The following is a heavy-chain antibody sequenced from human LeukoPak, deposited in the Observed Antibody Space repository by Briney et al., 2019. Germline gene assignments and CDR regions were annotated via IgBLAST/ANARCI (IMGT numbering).Heavy chain of an antibody. CDR2: IIPIFGTA. CDR1: GGTFNSSA. D-gene: IGHD5-12*01. CDR3: ARDKFGGYGDNWFDP. Sequence: ASVKVSCKASGGTFNSSAISWVRQAPGQGVEWMGRIIPIFGTANYAQKFQGRVTITTDESTSTAYMELSSLRSEDTAVYYCARDKFGGYGDNWFDPWGQGTLVTVSS. V-gene: IGHV1-69*05. J-gene: IGHJ5*02.